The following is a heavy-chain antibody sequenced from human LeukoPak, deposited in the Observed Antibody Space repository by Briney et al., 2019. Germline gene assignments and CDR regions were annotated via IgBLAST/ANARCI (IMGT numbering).Heavy chain of an antibody. CDR3: ARGDLSWPFDY. V-gene: IGHV3-48*04. Sequence: GGTLRLSCSASGFTFTTYGMNWVRQAPGKGLEWVSYISSSSSTIYYADSVKGRFTISRDNAKNSLYLQMNSLRAEDTAVYYCARGDLSWPFDYWGQGTLVTVSS. J-gene: IGHJ4*02. CDR1: GFTFTTYG. D-gene: IGHD2-21*01. CDR2: ISSSSSTI.